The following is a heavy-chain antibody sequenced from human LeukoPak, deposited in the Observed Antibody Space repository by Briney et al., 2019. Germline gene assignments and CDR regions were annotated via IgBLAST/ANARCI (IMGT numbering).Heavy chain of an antibody. D-gene: IGHD6-13*01. J-gene: IGHJ4*02. CDR3: AKGYSSSWSDAFDY. V-gene: IGHV3-23*01. CDR1: GFTFSTYW. Sequence: GSLRLSCAASGFTFSTYWMSWVRQAPGKGLEWVSAISGSGGSTYYADSVKGRFTISRDNSKNTLYLQMNSLRAEDTAVYYCAKGYSSSWSDAFDYWGQGTLVTVSS. CDR2: ISGSGGST.